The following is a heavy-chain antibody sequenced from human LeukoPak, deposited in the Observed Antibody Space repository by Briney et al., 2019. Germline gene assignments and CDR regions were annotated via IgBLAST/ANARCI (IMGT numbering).Heavy chain of an antibody. CDR3: AKDQGIVAIFDY. V-gene: IGHV3-30*18. Sequence: PGRSLRLSCAASGFTFSSYGMHWVRRAPGKGLEWVAVISYDGSNKYYADSVKGRFTISRDNSKNTLYLQMNSLRAEDTAVYYCAKDQGIVAIFDYWGQGTLVTVSS. CDR2: ISYDGSNK. D-gene: IGHD5-12*01. CDR1: GFTFSSYG. J-gene: IGHJ4*02.